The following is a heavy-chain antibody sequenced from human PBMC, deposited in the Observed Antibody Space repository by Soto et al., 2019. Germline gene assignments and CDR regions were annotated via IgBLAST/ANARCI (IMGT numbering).Heavy chain of an antibody. CDR1: GVSISSSNW. CDR3: ATLGKNDYGDYFDY. Sequence: SETLSLTCAVSGVSISSSNWWSWVRQPPGKGLEWIGEIYHSGSTNYNPSLKSRVTISVDKSKNQFSLKLSSVTAADTAVYYCATLGKNDYGDYFDYWGQGTLVTVSS. CDR2: IYHSGST. V-gene: IGHV4-4*02. J-gene: IGHJ4*02. D-gene: IGHD4-17*01.